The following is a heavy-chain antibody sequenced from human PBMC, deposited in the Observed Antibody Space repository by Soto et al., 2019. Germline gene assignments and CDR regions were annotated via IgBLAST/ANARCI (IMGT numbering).Heavy chain of an antibody. CDR3: AGCSLIGCDYYYGMDV. CDR1: GGSFMSQA. V-gene: IGHV1-2*02. J-gene: IGHJ6*02. D-gene: IGHD5-12*01. Sequence: ASVKVSCKTSGGSFMSQAISWVRQAPGQGPEWMGGIIPNSGGTDYAQNFQGRVTLTRDTSISTAYMELSRLRSDDTAVYYCAGCSLIGCDYYYGMDVWGQGTTVTVSS. CDR2: IIPNSGGT.